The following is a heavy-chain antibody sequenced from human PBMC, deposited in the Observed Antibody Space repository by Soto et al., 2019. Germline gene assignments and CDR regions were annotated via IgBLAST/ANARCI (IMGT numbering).Heavy chain of an antibody. J-gene: IGHJ4*02. CDR2: IDGSGDST. Sequence: PGGSLRLSCATSGFPFRNYAMSWVRQTPGKGLEWVSAIDGSGDSTYYADSVKGRFTISRDNSGNTPYLQMDSLRAEDTAVYFCAKDRGWTYYFDYWGQGALVTVSS. V-gene: IGHV3-23*01. CDR1: GFPFRNYA. CDR3: AKDRGWTYYFDY. D-gene: IGHD6-19*01.